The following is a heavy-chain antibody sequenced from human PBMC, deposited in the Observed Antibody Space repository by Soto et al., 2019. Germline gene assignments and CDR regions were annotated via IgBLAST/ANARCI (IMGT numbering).Heavy chain of an antibody. J-gene: IGHJ6*02. CDR1: GYSFTNDD. D-gene: IGHD5-18*01. Sequence: QVQLVQSGAEVKRPGASVTVSCKASGYSFTNDDISWVRGATGQGLEWMGWMSPKTGNTGFAQKFQGRVTMTRNTSITTAYMELTSLRSDDTAVYYSTRWLGYSAGSDVWGQGTTVTVSS. CDR3: TRWLGYSAGSDV. CDR2: MSPKTGNT. V-gene: IGHV1-8*02.